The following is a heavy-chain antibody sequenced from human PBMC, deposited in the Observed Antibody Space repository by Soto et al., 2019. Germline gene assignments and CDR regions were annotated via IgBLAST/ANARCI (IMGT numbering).Heavy chain of an antibody. D-gene: IGHD7-27*01. Sequence: SETLSLTCAISGGSISSGGYSWSWIRQPPGKGLEWIGYIYHSGSTYNNPSLTSRVTISVDTSRNQFSLQLTSVSAADTAVYYCATGPSGDKVDSWGQGTLVTVSS. V-gene: IGHV4-30-2*05. CDR2: IYHSGST. CDR1: GGSISSGGYS. J-gene: IGHJ4*02. CDR3: ATGPSGDKVDS.